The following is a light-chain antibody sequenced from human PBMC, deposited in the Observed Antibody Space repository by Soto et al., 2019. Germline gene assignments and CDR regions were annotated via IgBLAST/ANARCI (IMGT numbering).Light chain of an antibody. J-gene: IGKJ5*01. V-gene: IGKV1-39*01. CDR2: AAS. CDR1: QSISSY. CDR3: QQSYSTPIT. Sequence: IQMTQSPSPLSASVGDRVTITCRASQSISSYLNWYQQKPGKAPKLLIYAASSLQSGVPSRFSGSGSGTDFTLTISSLQPEDVATYYCQQSYSTPITLGQGTRLEIK.